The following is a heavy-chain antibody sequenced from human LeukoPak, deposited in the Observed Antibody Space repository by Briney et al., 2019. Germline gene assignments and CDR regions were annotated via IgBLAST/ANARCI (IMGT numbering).Heavy chain of an antibody. D-gene: IGHD6-13*01. CDR1: GDTFIPYT. CDR2: INTNTGNP. J-gene: IGHJ4*02. Sequence: ASVKVSCKASGDTFIPYTFSWVRQAPEQGLEWMGWINTNTGNPTYAQGFTGRFVFSLDTSVSTAYLQISSLKAEDTAVYYCARGRAGYSSSWADYWGQGTLVTVSS. V-gene: IGHV7-4-1*02. CDR3: ARGRAGYSSSWADY.